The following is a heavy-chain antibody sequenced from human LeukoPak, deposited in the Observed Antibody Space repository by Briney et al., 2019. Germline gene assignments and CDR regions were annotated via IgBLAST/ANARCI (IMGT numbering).Heavy chain of an antibody. Sequence: GSLRLPCAASGFTFSSYAMSWVRQAPGKGLEWVSAISGSGGSTYYADSVKGRFTISRDNSKNTLYLQMNSLRAEDTAVYYCAKDHLYSSSSYFDYWGQGTLVTVSS. CDR3: AKDHLYSSSSYFDY. CDR2: ISGSGGST. D-gene: IGHD6-6*01. V-gene: IGHV3-23*01. J-gene: IGHJ4*02. CDR1: GFTFSSYA.